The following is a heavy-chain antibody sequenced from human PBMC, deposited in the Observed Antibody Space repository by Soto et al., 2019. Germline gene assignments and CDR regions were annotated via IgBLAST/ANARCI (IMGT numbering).Heavy chain of an antibody. Sequence: EVQLVESGGGLVQPGGSLRLSCAASGFTFSSYWMHWVRQAPGKGLVWVSRINSDGSSTSYADSVKGRFTISRANAKNTLYLQMNSLRAEDTAVYYCSPLPTGDAFDIWGQGTMVTVAS. CDR3: SPLPTGDAFDI. J-gene: IGHJ3*02. D-gene: IGHD4-17*01. CDR1: GFTFSSYW. V-gene: IGHV3-74*01. CDR2: INSDGSST.